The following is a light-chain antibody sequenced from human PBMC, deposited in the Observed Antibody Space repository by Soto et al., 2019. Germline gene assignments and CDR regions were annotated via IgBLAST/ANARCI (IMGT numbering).Light chain of an antibody. Sequence: QSALTQPRSVSGSPGQSVAISCTGTNSDVGGYNYVSWYLQHPGKAPKLIINYDSQRPSGVPDRFSGSKSGNTASLTISGLQAEDEADYYCCSYAGSYSWVFGGGTQLTVL. CDR3: CSYAGSYSWV. CDR2: YDS. J-gene: IGLJ3*02. CDR1: NSDVGGYNY. V-gene: IGLV2-11*01.